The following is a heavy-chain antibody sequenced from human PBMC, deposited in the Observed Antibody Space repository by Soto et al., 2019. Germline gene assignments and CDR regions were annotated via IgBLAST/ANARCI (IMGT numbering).Heavy chain of an antibody. D-gene: IGHD3-10*01. Sequence: EVQLLESGGGLVQPGGSLRLSCAATGFTSNIYAMSRVRKAPRKGLEWVSAISASGATTYYADTVKGRFNMSRDNSKNTLYLQMNSLRAEDTAVYYCAKDRLGSGNWFDPWGQGTLVTVSS. CDR3: AKDRLGSGNWFDP. CDR2: ISASGATT. V-gene: IGHV3-23*01. CDR1: GFTSNIYA. J-gene: IGHJ5*02.